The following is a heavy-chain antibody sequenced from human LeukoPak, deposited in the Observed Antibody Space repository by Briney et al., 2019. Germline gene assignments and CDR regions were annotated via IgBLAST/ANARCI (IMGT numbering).Heavy chain of an antibody. D-gene: IGHD2-21*01. CDR2: IYYSGTT. J-gene: IGHJ5*02. CDR1: GGSIRSSDHY. V-gene: IGHV4-39*01. Sequence: SETLSLTCTVSGGSIRSSDHYWAWIRQPPGKGLEWIARIYYSGTTYYNSSLKSRVTISIDTSKNRFSLKLSSVTAADTAVYFCARKSLRIGSNNWFDPWGQGTLVTVSS. CDR3: ARKSLRIGSNNWFDP.